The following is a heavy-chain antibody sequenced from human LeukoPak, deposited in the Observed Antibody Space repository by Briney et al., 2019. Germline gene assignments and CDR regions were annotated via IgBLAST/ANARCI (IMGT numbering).Heavy chain of an antibody. Sequence: GASVKVSCKASGYTFTGYYMHWVRQAPGQGLEWMGWINPNSGGTNYAQKFQGRVTMTRDTSISTAYKELSRLRSDDTAVYYCARGASGVYTVTTSWFDPWGQGTLVTVSS. V-gene: IGHV1-2*02. D-gene: IGHD4-17*01. CDR2: INPNSGGT. J-gene: IGHJ5*02. CDR3: ARGASGVYTVTTSWFDP. CDR1: GYTFTGYY.